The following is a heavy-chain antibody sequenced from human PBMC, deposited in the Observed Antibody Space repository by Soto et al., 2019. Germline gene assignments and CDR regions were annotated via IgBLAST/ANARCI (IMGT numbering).Heavy chain of an antibody. V-gene: IGHV4-59*08. CDR1: GDSITSHY. Sequence: PSETLSLTCTVSGDSITSHYWTWIRQPPGKGLEWIGSIKYSGNTSYNPSLKSRVTISVDTSKNQFSLKLSSVTAADTAVYYCARTYSDFWSGSFYYYIDIWGKGTTVTVSS. CDR3: ARTYSDFWSGSFYYYIDI. CDR2: IKYSGNT. J-gene: IGHJ6*03. D-gene: IGHD3-3*01.